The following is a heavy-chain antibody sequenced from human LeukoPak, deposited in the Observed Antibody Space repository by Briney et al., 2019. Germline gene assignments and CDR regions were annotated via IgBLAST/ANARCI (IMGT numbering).Heavy chain of an antibody. CDR3: IAGAPTYFDY. Sequence: PGGSLTLSCGASGFTFNSYAMSWVRRAPGKGLEWVSSISDSGGSTYYADSLRGRFTISRDNSKNALYLQMNSLRAEDTAVYYCIAGAPTYFDYWGQGTLVTVSS. V-gene: IGHV3-23*01. CDR2: ISDSGGST. CDR1: GFTFNSYA. J-gene: IGHJ4*02. D-gene: IGHD1-26*01.